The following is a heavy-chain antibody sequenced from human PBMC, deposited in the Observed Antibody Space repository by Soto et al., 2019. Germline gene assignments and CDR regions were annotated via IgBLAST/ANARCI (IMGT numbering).Heavy chain of an antibody. CDR1: GFTFSSYG. J-gene: IGHJ4*02. D-gene: IGHD6-19*01. Sequence: QVQLVESGGGVVQPGRSLRLSCAASGFTFSSYGMHWVRQAPGNGLEWVAVISYDGSNKYYADSVKGRFTISRDNSKTTLYLQMNSLRAEDTAVYYCASAVAGSQDIDDYWGQGTLVTVSS. CDR3: ASAVAGSQDIDDY. V-gene: IGHV3-30*03. CDR2: ISYDGSNK.